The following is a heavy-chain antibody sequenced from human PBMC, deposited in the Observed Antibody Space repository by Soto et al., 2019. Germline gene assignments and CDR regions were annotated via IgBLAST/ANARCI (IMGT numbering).Heavy chain of an antibody. CDR1: GGSVHNGSYY. V-gene: IGHV4-61*01. D-gene: IGHD5-18*01. CDR2: IYYTGTT. Sequence: PSETLSLTCTVSGGSVHNGSYYWSWLRQPPGKGLEWIGYIYYTGTTNYNPSLKSHVTISGDTSKNQFSLKVKSVSAADTAVEFCARNSRGYIYGYYFDSWGQGTLVTVS. CDR3: ARNSRGYIYGYYFDS. J-gene: IGHJ4*02.